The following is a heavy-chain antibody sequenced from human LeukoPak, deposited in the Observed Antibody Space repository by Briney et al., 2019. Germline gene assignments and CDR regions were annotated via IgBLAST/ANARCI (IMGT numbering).Heavy chain of an antibody. J-gene: IGHJ4*02. D-gene: IGHD3-16*02. V-gene: IGHV4-30-2*01. CDR2: IYHSGST. Sequence: SETLSLTCAVSGGSISSGGYSWSWIRQPPGKGLEWIGYIYHSGSTYYNPSLKSRVTISVDRSKNQFSLKLSSVTAADTAVYYCARRTPVSGNFFDYWGQGTLVTVSS. CDR3: ARRTPVSGNFFDY. CDR1: GGSISSGGYS.